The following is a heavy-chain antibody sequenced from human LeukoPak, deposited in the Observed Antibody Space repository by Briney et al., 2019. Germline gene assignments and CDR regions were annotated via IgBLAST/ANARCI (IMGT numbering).Heavy chain of an antibody. Sequence: SETLSLTCAVYGGSFSGYYWSWIRQPPGKGLEWIGEFNHSGSTNYNPSLKSRVTISVDTSKNQFSLKLSSVTAADTAVYYCARGNIDIVVVPAAIIIHYFDYWGQGTLVTVSS. CDR2: FNHSGST. J-gene: IGHJ4*02. D-gene: IGHD2-2*01. V-gene: IGHV4-34*01. CDR3: ARGNIDIVVVPAAIIIHYFDY. CDR1: GGSFSGYY.